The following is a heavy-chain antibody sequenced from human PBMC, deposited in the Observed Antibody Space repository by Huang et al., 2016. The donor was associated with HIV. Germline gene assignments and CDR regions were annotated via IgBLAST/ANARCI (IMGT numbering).Heavy chain of an antibody. Sequence: EVQLVESGGGLVKVGGSLRLSCVASGFRFNDYHINWVRQAPGKGVEGVSSSSKNGETNYGDSVRGRFTISRDNANKSVYLQMNSLRAEDTAVYYCARRAAVIGMDYWGQGALVTVSS. CDR2: SSKNGET. D-gene: IGHD6-19*01. J-gene: IGHJ4*02. CDR1: GFRFNDYH. CDR3: ARRAAVIGMDY. V-gene: IGHV3-21*01.